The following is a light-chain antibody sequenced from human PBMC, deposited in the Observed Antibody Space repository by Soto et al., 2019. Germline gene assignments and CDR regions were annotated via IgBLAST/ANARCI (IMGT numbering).Light chain of an antibody. CDR2: GND. V-gene: IGLV1-47*01. J-gene: IGLJ3*02. CDR1: SSNIGSKY. CDR3: AAWNDSPSGRV. Sequence: QSALTQPPSASGTPGQRVTISCSGSSSNIGSKYVSWYQQLPGTAPTLLIYGNDQPPSGVPDRFSGSKSGTSASLAISGLRFEDEADYYCAAWNDSPSGRVFGGGTKLTVL.